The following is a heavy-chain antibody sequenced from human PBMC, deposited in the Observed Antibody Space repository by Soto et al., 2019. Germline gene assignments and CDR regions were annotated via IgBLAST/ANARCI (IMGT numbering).Heavy chain of an antibody. CDR3: ARVPDY. Sequence: QLQLQESGSGLVKPSQTLSLTFAVSGGSISSGGYSWSWIRHPPGKGLEWIGYFCHSGRTYYNPSLKSRGTISVDRSKNQFSLKLSSVTAADTAVYYCARVPDYWGQGTLVTVSS. J-gene: IGHJ4*02. V-gene: IGHV4-30-2*01. CDR2: FCHSGRT. CDR1: GGSISSGGYS.